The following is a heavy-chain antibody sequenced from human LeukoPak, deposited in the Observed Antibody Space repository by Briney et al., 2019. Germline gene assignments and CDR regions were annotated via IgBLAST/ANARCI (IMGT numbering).Heavy chain of an antibody. Sequence: PGGSLRLSCAASGIMFSDYSMSWVRQAPGKGLEWVSIISGSGAHTYYAASMTGRFTLSRDNSKNTLFLRMNSLRVEDTAVYFCAKMYHMHTSYYYGMDVWGHGTAVTVSS. CDR3: AKMYHMHTSYYYGMDV. CDR1: GIMFSDYS. D-gene: IGHD2-2*01. V-gene: IGHV3-23*01. CDR2: ISGSGAHT. J-gene: IGHJ6*02.